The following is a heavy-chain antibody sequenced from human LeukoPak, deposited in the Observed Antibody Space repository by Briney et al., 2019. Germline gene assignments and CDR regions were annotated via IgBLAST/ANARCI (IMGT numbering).Heavy chain of an antibody. CDR1: GFTFSSYA. J-gene: IGHJ4*02. CDR2: ISGSGGST. CDR3: AKGNLGSFDY. V-gene: IGHV3-23*01. D-gene: IGHD3-10*01. Sequence: PGGSLRLSCAASGFTFSSYAMSWVRQAPGKGLEWVSAISGSGGSTYYADSVKGRFTISRDNSKSTLYLQMNSLRADDTAVYYCAKGNLGSFDYWGQGTLVTVSS.